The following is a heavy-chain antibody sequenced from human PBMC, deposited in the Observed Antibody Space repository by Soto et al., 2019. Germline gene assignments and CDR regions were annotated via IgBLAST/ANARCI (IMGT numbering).Heavy chain of an antibody. CDR3: ARGVAGSGFDL. J-gene: IGHJ4*02. CDR2: TYYRSNWRH. Sequence: PSQTLSLTCAISGDSVSSNTAAWNWIRSSPSRGLEWLGRTYYRSNWRHDYAVSVKSRITVNPDTSKNHFSLQLNSVAPDGTAVYYCARGVAGSGFDLWGQGTLVTVS. CDR1: GDSVSSNTAA. D-gene: IGHD6-19*01. V-gene: IGHV6-1*01.